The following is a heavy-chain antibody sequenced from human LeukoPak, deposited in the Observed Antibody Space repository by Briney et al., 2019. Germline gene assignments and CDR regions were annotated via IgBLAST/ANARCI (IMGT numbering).Heavy chain of an antibody. V-gene: IGHV4-61*02. CDR3: ARDKLVPAAVWFSYMDV. Sequence: KTSQTLSLTCTASGGSISSGSYYWSWIRQPAGKGLEWIGRIDTSGSTNFNPSLKSRVTISVDTSKNQFSLKLSSVTAADTAVYYCARDKLVPAAVWFSYMDVWGKGTTVTVSS. J-gene: IGHJ6*03. CDR1: GGSISSGSYY. D-gene: IGHD2-2*01. CDR2: IDTSGST.